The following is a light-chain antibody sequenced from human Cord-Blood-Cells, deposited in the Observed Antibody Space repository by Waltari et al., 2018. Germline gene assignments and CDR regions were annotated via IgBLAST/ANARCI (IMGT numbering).Light chain of an antibody. J-gene: IGKJ1*01. V-gene: IGKV3-11*01. Sequence: VLKQSPAALSCSPGDIARRSSRASQSVSISLSWYQHKPGQAPRLLIYDASISVTGIPARFSGSGSGTDFTLTISSLEPEDFAVYYCQQRSKWPCAFGQGTKVEIK. CDR3: QQRSKWPCA. CDR1: QSVSIS. CDR2: DAS.